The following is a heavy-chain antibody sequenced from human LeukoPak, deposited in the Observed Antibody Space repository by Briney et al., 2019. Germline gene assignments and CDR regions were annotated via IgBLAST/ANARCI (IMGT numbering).Heavy chain of an antibody. CDR2: INHSGST. V-gene: IGHV4-34*01. CDR1: GGSFSGYY. CDR3: ARGEERAFDI. J-gene: IGHJ3*02. D-gene: IGHD1-1*01. Sequence: SETLSLTCTVSGGSFSGYYWSWIRQPPGKGLEWIGEINHSGSTNYNPSLKSRVTISVDTSKNQFSLKLSSVTAADTAVYYCARGEERAFDIWGQGTMVTVSS.